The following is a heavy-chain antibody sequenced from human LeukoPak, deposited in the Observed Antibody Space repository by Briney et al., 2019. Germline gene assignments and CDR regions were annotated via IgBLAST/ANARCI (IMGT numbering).Heavy chain of an antibody. V-gene: IGHV3-49*04. D-gene: IGHD3-22*01. J-gene: IGHJ4*02. Sequence: GGSLRLSCTASGFTFGDYAMTWVRQAPGKGLEWVGFIRSKVYGGTPECAASVKGRFTISRDDSKGIAYLQMNSLKTKDTAVYYCTRHNYYEDGFDYWGQGTLVTVSS. CDR1: GFTFGDYA. CDR2: IRSKVYGGTP. CDR3: TRHNYYEDGFDY.